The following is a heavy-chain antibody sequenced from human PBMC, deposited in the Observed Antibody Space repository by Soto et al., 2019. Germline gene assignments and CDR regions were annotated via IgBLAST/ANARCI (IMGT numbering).Heavy chain of an antibody. D-gene: IGHD2-15*01. CDR3: ATLGRYCSGGSCYSDYYYYGMDV. CDR1: GYSFTSYW. V-gene: IGHV5-51*03. Sequence: GESLKISCKGSGYSFTSYWIGWVRQMPGKGLEWMGIIYPGDSDTRYSPSFQGQVTISADKSISTAYLQWSSLEASDTAMYYCATLGRYCSGGSCYSDYYYYGMDVWGQGTTVTVSS. J-gene: IGHJ6*02. CDR2: IYPGDSDT.